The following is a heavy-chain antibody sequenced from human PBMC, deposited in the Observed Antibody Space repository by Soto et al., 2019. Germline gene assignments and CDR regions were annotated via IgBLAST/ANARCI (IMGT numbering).Heavy chain of an antibody. J-gene: IGHJ4*02. CDR3: ARDQYRTRGYGLGY. Sequence: ASVKVSCKASGYTFTSYGISWVRQAPGQGLEWMGWISAYNGNTNYAQKLQGRVTMTTDTSTSTAHMELRSLRSDDTAVYYCARDQYRTRGYGLGYWGQGTLVTVSS. CDR1: GYTFTSYG. CDR2: ISAYNGNT. D-gene: IGHD5-18*01. V-gene: IGHV1-18*01.